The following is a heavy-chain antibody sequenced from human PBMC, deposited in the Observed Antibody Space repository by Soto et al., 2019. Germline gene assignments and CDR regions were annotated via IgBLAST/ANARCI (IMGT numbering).Heavy chain of an antibody. V-gene: IGHV4-59*08. CDR1: GGSISSYY. J-gene: IGHJ3*02. CDR2: IYYSGST. CDR3: ASRRKSSGYSYGHDAFDI. D-gene: IGHD5-18*01. Sequence: SETLSLTCTVSGGSISSYYWSWIRQPPGKGLEWIGYIYYSGSTNYNPSLKSRVTISVDTSKNQFSLKLSSVTAADTAVYYCASRRKSSGYSYGHDAFDIWGQRTTVTVSS.